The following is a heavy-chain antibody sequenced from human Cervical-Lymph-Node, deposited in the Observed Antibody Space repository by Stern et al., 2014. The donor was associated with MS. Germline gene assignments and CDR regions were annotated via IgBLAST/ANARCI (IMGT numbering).Heavy chain of an antibody. V-gene: IGHV3-53*01. CDR1: GFTVRRDY. Sequence: EVQLVESGGGVIQPGGSLRLSCTASGFTVRRDYMTWVRQAPGKGLERVSLITNVGSTFYTDSVKGRFTISRDDSKNTVYLHMTSLRAEDTAMYYCARDTSSPERSDWWGQGTLVTVSS. CDR2: ITNVGST. J-gene: IGHJ4*02. D-gene: IGHD1-1*01. CDR3: ARDTSSPERSDW.